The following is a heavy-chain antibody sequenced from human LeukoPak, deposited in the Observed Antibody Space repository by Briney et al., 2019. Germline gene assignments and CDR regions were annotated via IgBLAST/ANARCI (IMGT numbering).Heavy chain of an antibody. V-gene: IGHV3-21*01. CDR1: GFTFSSYA. CDR2: ITFSSTYI. CDR3: ARDSTTFDF. J-gene: IGHJ4*02. Sequence: GGSLRLSCAASGFTFSSYAMSWVRQAPGKGLEWVSSITFSSTYIYYADSVKGRFTISRDNAKNSLYLQMNSLRAEDTAVYYCARDSTTFDFWGQGTLVTVSS. D-gene: IGHD1-1*01.